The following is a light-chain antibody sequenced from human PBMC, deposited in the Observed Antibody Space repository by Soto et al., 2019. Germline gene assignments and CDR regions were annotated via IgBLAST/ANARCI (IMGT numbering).Light chain of an antibody. CDR2: AAS. V-gene: IGKV3-15*01. Sequence: EIVMTQSPATLSVSQGERATLSCRASESVYSNLAWYQRKPGQAPTLLIFAASTRATGIPARFSGSGSGTEFTLTISSLQSEDFAVYYCQQYVKWPLTFGGGTKVEIK. CDR1: ESVYSN. J-gene: IGKJ4*01. CDR3: QQYVKWPLT.